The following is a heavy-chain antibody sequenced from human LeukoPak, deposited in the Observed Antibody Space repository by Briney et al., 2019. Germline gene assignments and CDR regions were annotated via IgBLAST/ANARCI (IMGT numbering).Heavy chain of an antibody. D-gene: IGHD3-16*01. CDR2: IYYSGST. CDR1: GGSISSYY. J-gene: IGHJ6*02. Sequence: PSETLSLTCTVSGGSISSYYWSWIRQPPGKGLEWIGYIYYSGSTNYNPSLKSRVTISVDTSKNQFSLKLSSVTAADTAVYYCARWAVGGNYGMDVWGQGTTVTVSS. CDR3: ARWAVGGNYGMDV. V-gene: IGHV4-59*01.